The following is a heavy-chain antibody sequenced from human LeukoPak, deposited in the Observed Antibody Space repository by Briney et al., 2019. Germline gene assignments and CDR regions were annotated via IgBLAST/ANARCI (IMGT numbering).Heavy chain of an antibody. Sequence: SETLSLTCAFSGYSISSGYYWGWIRQPPGKGLEWIGSIYHSGSTYYNPSLKSRVTISVDTSKSQFSLKLSSVTAADTAVYYCARNRGYYDSSGYYAVDYWGQGTLVTVSS. CDR1: GYSISSGYY. J-gene: IGHJ4*02. V-gene: IGHV4-38-2*01. D-gene: IGHD3-22*01. CDR2: IYHSGST. CDR3: ARNRGYYDSSGYYAVDY.